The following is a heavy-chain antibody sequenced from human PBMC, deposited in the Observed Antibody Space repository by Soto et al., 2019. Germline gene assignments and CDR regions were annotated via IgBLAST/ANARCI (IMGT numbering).Heavy chain of an antibody. Sequence: QITLKESGPTLVKPTQTLTLTCTFSGFSLSTKTVGVSWIRQPPGKALEWLAVIYWDDDKRYSPSLENRLTIIKDISRNQVVLTMTNMDPVDTATYYFAHLMITFGGVLADDAFDIWGPGTLVTVSS. J-gene: IGHJ3*02. CDR3: AHLMITFGGVLADDAFDI. V-gene: IGHV2-5*02. CDR2: IYWDDDK. CDR1: GFSLSTKTVG. D-gene: IGHD3-16*02.